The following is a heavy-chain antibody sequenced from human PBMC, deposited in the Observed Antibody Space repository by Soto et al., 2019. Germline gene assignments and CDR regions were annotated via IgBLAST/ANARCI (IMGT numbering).Heavy chain of an antibody. D-gene: IGHD1-7*01. CDR2: SSATGAGT. CDR3: AKDRRAGGNYGFYSDF. V-gene: IGHV3-23*01. J-gene: IGHJ4*02. Sequence: VQLLESGGGLVQPGGSLRLSCAASGFTFSSYGMTWVRQAPGKGLEWVSFSSATGAGTYYADSVKGRFTISRDNSKNTLYLQMTSLRADATAVYYCAKDRRAGGNYGFYSDFWGQGALVIVSS. CDR1: GFTFSSYG.